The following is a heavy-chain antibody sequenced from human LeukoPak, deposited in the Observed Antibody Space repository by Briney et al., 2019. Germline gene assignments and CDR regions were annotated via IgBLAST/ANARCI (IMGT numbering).Heavy chain of an antibody. CDR1: GYTFTGYY. Sequence: GASVKVSCKASGYTFTGYYMHWVRQAPGQGLEWMGWINPNSGGTNYAQKFQGRVTMTRDTSISTAYMELSSLRSEDTAVYYCARDGGPRELTGYPSPPSYYFDYWGQGTLVTVSS. V-gene: IGHV1-2*02. J-gene: IGHJ4*02. CDR3: ARDGGPRELTGYPSPPSYYFDY. CDR2: INPNSGGT. D-gene: IGHD3-9*01.